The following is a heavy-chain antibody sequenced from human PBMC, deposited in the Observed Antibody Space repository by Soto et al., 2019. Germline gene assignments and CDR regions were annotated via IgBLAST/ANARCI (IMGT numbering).Heavy chain of an antibody. D-gene: IGHD1-26*01. V-gene: IGHV1-18*01. CDR1: GYTFTSYG. CDR2: ISAYNGNT. Sequence: QVQLVQSGAEVKKPGASVKVSCKASGYTFTSYGISWVRQAPGQGLEWMGWISAYNGNTNYAQKLQGRVTMTTDTSTSTAYMELRSLRAGERGGYYGGGDAGVGLFDYWGQGTLVTVSS. CDR3: GGDAGVGLFDY. J-gene: IGHJ4*02.